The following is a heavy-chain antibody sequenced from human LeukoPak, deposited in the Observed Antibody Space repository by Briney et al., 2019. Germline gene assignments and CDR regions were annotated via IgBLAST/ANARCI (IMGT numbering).Heavy chain of an antibody. J-gene: IGHJ3*02. CDR3: ARGPGGGSYSDAFDN. CDR2: IYYSGST. CDR1: GDSISSYY. Sequence: SETLSLTCTVSGDSISSYYWSWIRQPPGKGLEWIAYIYYSGSTSYNPSLKSRITISTNTSKKQFSLKLSSVTAADTAVYYCARGPGGGSYSDAFDNWGPGKMLAVPS. V-gene: IGHV4-59*01. D-gene: IGHD1-26*01.